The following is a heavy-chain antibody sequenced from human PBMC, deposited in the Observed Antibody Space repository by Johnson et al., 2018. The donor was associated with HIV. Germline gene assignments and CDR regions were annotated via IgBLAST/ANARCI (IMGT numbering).Heavy chain of an antibody. Sequence: VQLVESGGGVVQPGGSLRLSCAASGFTFSSYGMHWVRQAPGKGLEWVGRIQSKTDGGTTDSAAPVKGRFTISRDDSKNTLYLQMNSLKTEDTAVYYCITGGSGTIPSGAFDIWGQGTMVTVSS. J-gene: IGHJ3*02. CDR3: ITGGSGTIPSGAFDI. V-gene: IGHV3-15*01. CDR2: IQSKTDGGTT. CDR1: GFTFSSYG. D-gene: IGHD1-26*01.